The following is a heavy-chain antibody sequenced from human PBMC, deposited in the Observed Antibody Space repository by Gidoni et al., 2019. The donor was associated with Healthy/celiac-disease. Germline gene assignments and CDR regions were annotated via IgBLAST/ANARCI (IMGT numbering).Heavy chain of an antibody. CDR1: GCTVSSYG. CDR2: ISYYGSNN. V-gene: IGHV3-30*18. CDR3: ANSAPSRTYGMDV. Sequence: QVQLVEAGGGVVQPGRSLRSSCAASGCTVSSYGMPWFRQAPGKGLECVAVISYYGSNNYYPASVKGRFTISRDNSTNTLYLQMNSLRAEDTAVYYCANSAPSRTYGMDVWGQGTTVTVSS. J-gene: IGHJ6*02.